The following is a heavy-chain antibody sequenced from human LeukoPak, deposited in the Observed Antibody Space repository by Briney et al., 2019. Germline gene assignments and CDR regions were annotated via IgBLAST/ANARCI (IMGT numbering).Heavy chain of an antibody. J-gene: IGHJ3*01. V-gene: IGHV4-59*01. CDR2: IYYSGTT. CDR3: ARDLSSGSYGYGLHL. D-gene: IGHD6-19*01. CDR1: GGSMRNYY. Sequence: SDALSLNCSVSGGSMRNYYWNWIRQPPGKGLEWIGFIYYSGTTNYNPTLKSRVTISLDTSKNQFSLKLRSTTAADTAVYYCARDLSSGSYGYGLHLWGQGTVVTVSS.